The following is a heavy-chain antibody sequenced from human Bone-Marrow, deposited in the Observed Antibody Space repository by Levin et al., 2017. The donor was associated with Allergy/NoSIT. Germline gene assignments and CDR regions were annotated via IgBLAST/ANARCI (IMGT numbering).Heavy chain of an antibody. CDR1: GFTFSSYG. Sequence: GGSLRLSCAASGFTFSSYGMHWVRQAPGKGLEWVAVISYDGSNKYYADSVKGRFTISRDNSKNTLYLQMNSLRAEDTAVYYCAKKGPAARDYYYYGMDVWGQGTTVTVSS. CDR3: AKKGPAARDYYYYGMDV. J-gene: IGHJ6*02. V-gene: IGHV3-30*18. CDR2: ISYDGSNK. D-gene: IGHD6-13*01.